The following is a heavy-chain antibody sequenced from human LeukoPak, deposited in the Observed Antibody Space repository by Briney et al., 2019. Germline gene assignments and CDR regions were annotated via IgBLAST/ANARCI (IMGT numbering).Heavy chain of an antibody. CDR3: VRRGQRLNPGLYYFDY. Sequence: MTSETLSLTCTVSGASISSGDYYWGWIRQSPGKGLEWIGTIYYSGSTNYNPSLKSRVTISVDTSENQFSLRLSSVTATDTAVYYCVRRGQRLNPGLYYFDYWGQGTLVTVSS. J-gene: IGHJ4*02. CDR1: GASISSGDYY. CDR2: IYYSGST. V-gene: IGHV4-39*01. D-gene: IGHD6-25*01.